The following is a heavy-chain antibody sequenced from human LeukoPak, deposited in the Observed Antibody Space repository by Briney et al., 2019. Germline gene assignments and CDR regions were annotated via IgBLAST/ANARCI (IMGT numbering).Heavy chain of an antibody. CDR3: ARHVKELRAFDY. D-gene: IGHD1-7*01. V-gene: IGHV4-59*08. CDR2: IYDSGST. Sequence: SETLSLTCTVSGGSISGYYWSWIRQPPGKGLEWIGYIYDSGSTNYNPSLKSRVTMSVDTSKNQFSLKLSSVTAADTAVYYCARHVKELRAFDYWGQGTLVTVSS. CDR1: GGSISGYY. J-gene: IGHJ4*02.